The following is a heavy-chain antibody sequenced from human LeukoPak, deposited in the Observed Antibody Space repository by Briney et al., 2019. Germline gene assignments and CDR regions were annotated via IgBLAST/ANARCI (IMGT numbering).Heavy chain of an antibody. Sequence: GGSLRLSCAASGFTFDDYGMSWIRQAPGKGLEWVSGINWNGGSTGYADSVKGRFTISRDNAKNSLYLQMNSLRAEDTALYYCARDNEYSSSSSYYMDVWGKGTTVTVSS. J-gene: IGHJ6*03. V-gene: IGHV3-20*04. CDR2: INWNGGST. D-gene: IGHD6-6*01. CDR3: ARDNEYSSSSSYYMDV. CDR1: GFTFDDYG.